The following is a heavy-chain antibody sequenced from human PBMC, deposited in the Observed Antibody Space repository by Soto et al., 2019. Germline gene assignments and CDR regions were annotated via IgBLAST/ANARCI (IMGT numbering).Heavy chain of an antibody. D-gene: IGHD6-25*01. CDR2: INHSGST. J-gene: IGHJ4*02. Sequence: SETLSLTCAVHVGSVSGYYWTWIRQPPEKGLEWIGEINHSGSTNQNPSLKIRVSISVDRSKNQFSLRLRSVTAADTAVYYCARGISVMAAFAGDAPDKYFFDSWSLGTLVTVSS. CDR1: VGSVSGYY. CDR3: ARGISVMAAFAGDAPDKYFFDS. V-gene: IGHV4-34*01.